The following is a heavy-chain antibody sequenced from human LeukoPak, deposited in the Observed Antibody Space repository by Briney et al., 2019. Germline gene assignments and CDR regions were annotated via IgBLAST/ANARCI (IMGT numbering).Heavy chain of an antibody. D-gene: IGHD6-6*01. Sequence: SETLSLTCTVSGGSISSRSYYWGWIRQPPGKGLEWIGSIYNIGSTYYNPSLKSRVTIYVDTSKNQFSLRLSSVTAADTAVYYCASWPLESPSSIAARPDDYWGQGTLVTVSS. CDR1: GGSISSRSYY. J-gene: IGHJ4*02. V-gene: IGHV4-39*01. CDR2: IYNIGST. CDR3: ASWPLESPSSIAARPDDY.